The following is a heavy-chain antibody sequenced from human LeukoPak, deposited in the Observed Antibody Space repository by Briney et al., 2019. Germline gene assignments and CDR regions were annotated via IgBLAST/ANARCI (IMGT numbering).Heavy chain of an antibody. D-gene: IGHD3-9*01. CDR1: GGSISSSNW. CDR2: IYYSGST. CDR3: ARDLRPSDYYYYYMDV. J-gene: IGHJ6*03. Sequence: GTLSLTCAVSGGSISSSNWWSWVRQPPGKGLEWIGYIYYSGSTNYNPSLKSRVTISVDTSKNQFSLKLSSVTAADTAVYYCARDLRPSDYYYYYMDVWGKGTTVTVSS. V-gene: IGHV4-4*02.